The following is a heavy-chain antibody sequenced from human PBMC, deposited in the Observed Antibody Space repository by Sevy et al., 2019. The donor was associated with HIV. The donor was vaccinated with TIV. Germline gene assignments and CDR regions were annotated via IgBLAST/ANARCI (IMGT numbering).Heavy chain of an antibody. Sequence: GGSLRLSCAASGFTFSNAWMSWVRQAPGKGLEWVGRIKSKTDGGTTDYAAPVKGRFTISTDGSKNTLYLQMNSLKTEDTAVYYCTTDTGISDYDFWSGRDDTFDNWGQGTMVTVSS. CDR2: IKSKTDGGTT. V-gene: IGHV3-15*01. J-gene: IGHJ3*02. D-gene: IGHD3-3*01. CDR1: GFTFSNAW. CDR3: TTDTGISDYDFWSGRDDTFDN.